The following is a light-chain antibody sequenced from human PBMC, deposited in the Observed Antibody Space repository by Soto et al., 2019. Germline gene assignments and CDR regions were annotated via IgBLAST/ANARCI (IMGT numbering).Light chain of an antibody. CDR2: EDT. CDR3: SSYAGSNSWV. CDR1: SNDVGDYNY. V-gene: IGLV2-8*01. Sequence: QSVLTQPPSASGSPGQSVTISCTGTSNDVGDYNYVSWYQQHPGKAPKLMIHEDTKRPSGVPDRFSGSKSGNTASLTVSGLQADDEADYYCSSYAGSNSWVFGGGTQLTVL. J-gene: IGLJ3*02.